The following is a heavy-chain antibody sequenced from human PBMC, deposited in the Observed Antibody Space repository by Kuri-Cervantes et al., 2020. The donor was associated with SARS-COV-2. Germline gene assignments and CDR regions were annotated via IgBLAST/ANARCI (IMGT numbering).Heavy chain of an antibody. J-gene: IGHJ6*02. CDR3: ARDRAVYAFTPHSDMDV. V-gene: IGHV1-18*04. Sequence: ASVKVSCKASADTFTSHGISWVRQAPGQGLEWMGWISANNGNTNYAPKLQGRVIMTTDTSTSTTYMELRSLRSDDTAVYHCARDRAVYAFTPHSDMDVWGQGTTVTVSS. CDR2: ISANNGNT. CDR1: ADTFTSHG. D-gene: IGHD2-8*01.